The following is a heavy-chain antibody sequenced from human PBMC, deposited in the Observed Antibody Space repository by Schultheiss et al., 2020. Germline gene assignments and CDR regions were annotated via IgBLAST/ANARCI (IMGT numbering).Heavy chain of an antibody. V-gene: IGHV4-34*01. D-gene: IGHD3-10*01. CDR3: ARGGYYGSGIFQYYFDY. J-gene: IGHJ4*02. CDR1: GGSFSGYY. CDR2: INHSGST. Sequence: SETLSLTCAVYGGSFSGYYWSWIRQPPGKGLEWIGEINHSGSTNYNPSLKSRVTISVDTSKNQFSLKLSSVTAADTAVYYCARGGYYGSGIFQYYFDYWGQGTLVTVSS.